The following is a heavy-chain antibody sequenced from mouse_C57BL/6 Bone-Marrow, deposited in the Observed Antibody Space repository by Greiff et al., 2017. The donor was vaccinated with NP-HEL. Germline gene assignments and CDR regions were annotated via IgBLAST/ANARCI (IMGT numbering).Heavy chain of an antibody. CDR2: ISNGGGST. CDR1: GFTFSDYY. J-gene: IGHJ4*01. V-gene: IGHV5-12*01. D-gene: IGHD2-1*01. CDR3: ARQNLPDAMDY. Sequence: EVMLVESGGGLVQPGGSLKLSCAASGFTFSDYYMYWVRQTPEKRLEWVAYISNGGGSTYYPDTVKGRFTISRDNAKNTLYLQMSRLKSEDTAMYYCARQNLPDAMDYWGQGTSVTVSS.